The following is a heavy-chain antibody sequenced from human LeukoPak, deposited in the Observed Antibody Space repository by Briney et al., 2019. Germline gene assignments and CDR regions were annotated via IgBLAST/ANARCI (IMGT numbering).Heavy chain of an antibody. CDR3: ARTSSGWSSWGEYYYYYMDV. CDR1: GYTFTGYY. CDR2: ISTNTGNP. J-gene: IGHJ6*03. Sequence: ASVKVSCKASGYTFTGYYMHWVRQAPGQGLEWMGWISTNTGNPTYAQGFTGRFVFSLDTSVSTAYLQISSLKAEDTAVYYCARTSSGWSSWGEYYYYYMDVWGKGTTVTVSS. V-gene: IGHV7-4-1*02. D-gene: IGHD6-19*01.